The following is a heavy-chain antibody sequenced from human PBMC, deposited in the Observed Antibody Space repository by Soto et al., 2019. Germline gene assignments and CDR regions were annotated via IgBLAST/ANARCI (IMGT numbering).Heavy chain of an antibody. CDR1: GGAFSSYA. J-gene: IGHJ4*02. CDR2: IIPISGTA. D-gene: IGHD5-18*01. CDR3: ARAGKQLWFFDY. Sequence: QVQLVQSGAEVKEPRSSVKVSCKAAGGAFSSYAISWVRQAPGQGLEWMGGIIPISGTANYAQKFQGRVTITADESTSTAYMELSSLRSEDTAVYYCARAGKQLWFFDYWGQGTLVTVSS. V-gene: IGHV1-69*01.